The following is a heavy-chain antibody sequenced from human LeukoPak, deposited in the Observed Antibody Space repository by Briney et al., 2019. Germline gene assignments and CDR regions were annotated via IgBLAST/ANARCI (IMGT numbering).Heavy chain of an antibody. J-gene: IGHJ3*02. CDR1: GFTVSSNY. V-gene: IGHV3-21*01. Sequence: GGSLRLSCAASGFTVSSNYMSWVRQAPGKGLEWVSSISGSSSYIYYADSVKGRFTISRHNAKNSLYLQMNSLRAEDTAVYYCARDAISYYYDSSGYYDAFDIWGQGTMVTVSS. CDR2: ISGSSSYI. CDR3: ARDAISYYYDSSGYYDAFDI. D-gene: IGHD3-22*01.